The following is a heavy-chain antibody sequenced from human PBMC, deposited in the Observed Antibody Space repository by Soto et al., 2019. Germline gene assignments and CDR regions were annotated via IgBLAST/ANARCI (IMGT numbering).Heavy chain of an antibody. J-gene: IGHJ4*02. Sequence: WTWIRQSPGKGLEWIGYIYNSKTTNYNASLRRRVTIPVDTSKNQFSLRLTAVTAADTAVYYCARYHDFGDYGYFDYWGQGTLVTVSS. V-gene: IGHV4-59*01. CDR2: IYNSKTT. CDR3: ARYHDFGDYGYFDY. D-gene: IGHD4-17*01.